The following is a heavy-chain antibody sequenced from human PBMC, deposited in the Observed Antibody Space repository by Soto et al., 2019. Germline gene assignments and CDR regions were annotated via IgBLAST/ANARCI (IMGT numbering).Heavy chain of an antibody. Sequence: SETLSLTCTVSSGSISVTNVFWGWVRQPPRKGLEWIGNVDYSGTAYFSPSLATRVTFHVDTSKNQFSLTLYSVTAADTAVYYCARITGRHLDYWGQGILVTVSS. D-gene: IGHD1-20*01. CDR2: VDYSGTA. V-gene: IGHV4-39*01. CDR3: ARITGRHLDY. J-gene: IGHJ4*02. CDR1: SGSISVTNVF.